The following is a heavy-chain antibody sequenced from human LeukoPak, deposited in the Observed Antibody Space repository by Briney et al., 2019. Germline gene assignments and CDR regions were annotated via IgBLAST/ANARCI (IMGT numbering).Heavy chain of an antibody. CDR2: ISGGGGST. J-gene: IGHJ4*02. CDR1: GFTFSSYA. D-gene: IGHD5-18*01. Sequence: GGSLRLSCAASGFTFSSYAMSWVRQAPGKGLEWVSAISGGGGSTYYADSVKGRFTISRDNSKHTLYLQMNTLRPEDTAVYSCAKNGRGYSSDYFDYWGQGTLVTVSS. V-gene: IGHV3-23*01. CDR3: AKNGRGYSSDYFDY.